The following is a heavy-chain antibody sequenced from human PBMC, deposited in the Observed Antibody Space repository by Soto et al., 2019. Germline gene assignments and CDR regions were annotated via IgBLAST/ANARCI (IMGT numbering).Heavy chain of an antibody. CDR3: ARDQHGMTTDGGGRIDR. V-gene: IGHV3-30-3*01. CDR1: GFTFSTHA. Sequence: QVQLVESGGGVVQPVRSLRLSCAASGFTFSTHAMHWVRQAPGKGLECVAIVSFDGSNKYYADSVKGRFTISRDNSKNTLYLQMSVLTPEDAAFAYYARDQHGMTTDGGGRIDRWGQGTLVTVSS. D-gene: IGHD3-10*01. J-gene: IGHJ5*02. CDR2: VSFDGSNK.